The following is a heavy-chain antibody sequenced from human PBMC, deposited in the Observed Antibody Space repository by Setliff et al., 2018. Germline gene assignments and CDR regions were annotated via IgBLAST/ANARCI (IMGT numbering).Heavy chain of an antibody. J-gene: IGHJ6*03. V-gene: IGHV1-46*01. D-gene: IGHD5-12*01. CDR1: GYTLSKYY. CDR2: INPSGGLT. Sequence: ASVKVSCKASGYTLSKYYMHWVRQAPGQGLEWMGIINPSGGLTKYAQKFQGRVTMTSDTSTNTVYLEVSSLRSEDTAVYYCARERGDIVTTTSYYYYLDVWGKGTTVTVSS. CDR3: ARERGDIVTTTSYYYYLDV.